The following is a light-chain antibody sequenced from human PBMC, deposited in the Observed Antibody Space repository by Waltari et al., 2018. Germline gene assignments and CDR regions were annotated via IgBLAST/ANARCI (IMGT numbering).Light chain of an antibody. CDR3: QQYNTWT. CDR2: KAS. J-gene: IGKJ1*01. V-gene: IGKV1-5*03. Sequence: DIQMTQSPSTLSASVGDRVTITCRASHTIGSWLAWYQQKPGKAPKLLISKASSLESGVPSRFSGSGAETEFTLTISSLQPDYFAIYYCQQYNTWTFGQGTKVEIK. CDR1: HTIGSW.